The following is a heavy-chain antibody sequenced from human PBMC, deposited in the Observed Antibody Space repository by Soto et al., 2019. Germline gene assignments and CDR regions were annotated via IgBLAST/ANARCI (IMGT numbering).Heavy chain of an antibody. V-gene: IGHV1-8*01. CDR1: GYTFTSYD. J-gene: IGHJ5*02. CDR2: MNPNSGNT. Sequence: QVQLVQSGAEVKKPGASVKVSCKASGYTFTSYDINWVRQATGQGLEWMGWMNPNSGNTGYAQKFQGRVTMTRNTSISTAYMELSSLRSEDTAVYYCARETGHYGDYVVWFDPWGQGTLVTVSS. D-gene: IGHD4-17*01. CDR3: ARETGHYGDYVVWFDP.